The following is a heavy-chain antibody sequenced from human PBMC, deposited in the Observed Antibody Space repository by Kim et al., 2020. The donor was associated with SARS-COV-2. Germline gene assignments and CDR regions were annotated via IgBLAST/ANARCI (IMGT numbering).Heavy chain of an antibody. CDR2: IWYDGSYK. D-gene: IGHD6-19*01. J-gene: IGHJ3*02. V-gene: IGHV3-33*06. Sequence: GGSLRLSCAASGFTFSSYGMHWVRQAPGKGLEWVAVIWYDGSYKYYADSVKGRFTISIDNSKNTLYLQMNNLRAEDTAVYYCAKGLAQGAFDIWGQGTMVTVSS. CDR1: GFTFSSYG. CDR3: AKGLAQGAFDI.